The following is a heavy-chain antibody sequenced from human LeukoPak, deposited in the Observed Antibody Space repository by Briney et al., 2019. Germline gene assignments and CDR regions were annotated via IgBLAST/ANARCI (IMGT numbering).Heavy chain of an antibody. J-gene: IGHJ4*02. CDR2: ISDSGRST. CDR3: AKDHSDYPSFFDY. V-gene: IGHV3-23*01. D-gene: IGHD5-12*01. Sequence: GGSLRLSCAASGFTFSNSAMSWVRQAPGKGREWVAAISDSGRSTYYADSVKGRFTISRDNSKNPLYLQMSSLRAEDTAVYYCAKDHSDYPSFFDYWGQGTLVTVSS. CDR1: GFTFSNSA.